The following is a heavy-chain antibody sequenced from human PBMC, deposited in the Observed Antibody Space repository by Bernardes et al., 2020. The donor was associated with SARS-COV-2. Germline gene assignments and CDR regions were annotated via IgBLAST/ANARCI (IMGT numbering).Heavy chain of an antibody. V-gene: IGHV3-21*01. D-gene: IGHD4-17*01. Sequence: GSLRLSCAASEFTFSTYSMNWVRQAPGKGLEWVSSISSGSTYIYYADSVKGRFTISRDNAKNSLYLQMNSLRAEDTAVYYCARYSKDYGDKLVGMDVWGQGTTVTVSS. CDR3: ARYSKDYGDKLVGMDV. J-gene: IGHJ6*02. CDR1: EFTFSTYS. CDR2: ISSGSTYI.